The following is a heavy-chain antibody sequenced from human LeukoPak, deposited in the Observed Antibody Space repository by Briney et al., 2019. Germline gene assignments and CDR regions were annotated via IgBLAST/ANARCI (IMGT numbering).Heavy chain of an antibody. V-gene: IGHV3-15*01. Sequence: GGSLRLSCAASGFTFSKAWMSWVRQAPGKGLEWVGRIKSKTDYGTTEYAAPVKGRFTISRDDSKNTLYLEMNSLKTEDTAVYYCARSDGGFDYWGQGTLVTVSA. J-gene: IGHJ4*02. CDR1: GFTFSKAW. CDR3: ARSDGGFDY. D-gene: IGHD5-24*01. CDR2: IKSKTDYGTT.